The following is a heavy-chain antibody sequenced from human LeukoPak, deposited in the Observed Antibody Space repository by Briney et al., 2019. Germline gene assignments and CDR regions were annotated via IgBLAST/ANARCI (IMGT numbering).Heavy chain of an antibody. Sequence: SGGSLRLSCAASGFSFNSYSMTWVRQAPGKGLEWVSYISSSNSIIYYADSLKGRFTISRDNAKNSLYLQMNSLRAEDTGVYYCARVIDGYNPLDYWGQGTLVTVSS. D-gene: IGHD5-24*01. CDR3: ARVIDGYNPLDY. CDR2: ISSSNSII. CDR1: GFSFNSYS. J-gene: IGHJ4*02. V-gene: IGHV3-48*04.